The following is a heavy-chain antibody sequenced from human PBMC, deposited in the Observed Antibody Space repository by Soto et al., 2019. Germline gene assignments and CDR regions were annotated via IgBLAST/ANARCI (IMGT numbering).Heavy chain of an antibody. CDR1: GFTFGDSA. J-gene: IGHJ4*02. CDR2: IRTKTFGGTA. Sequence: EVQVVESGGGLVQPGQSLRLSCFASGFTFGDSAFSWVRQAPGEGLEWVGFIRTKTFGGTAEYAASVKGRFSISRDDSKSIAYLQMNSLKTEDTAVYYCIRDMKYSYYFEAGHWGQGTLVTVSS. D-gene: IGHD5-18*01. V-gene: IGHV3-49*04. CDR3: IRDMKYSYYFEAGH.